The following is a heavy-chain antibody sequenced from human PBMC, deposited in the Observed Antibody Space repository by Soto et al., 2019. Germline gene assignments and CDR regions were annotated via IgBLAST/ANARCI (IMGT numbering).Heavy chain of an antibody. CDR1: GGSISSTNW. V-gene: IGHV4-4*02. CDR2: IYHTGSP. CDR3: ATLPPRIVVSLLPIPT. J-gene: IGHJ5*02. Sequence: QVQLRESGPRLVKTSGTLSLTCAVSGGSISSTNWWTWVRQTPGKGLEWIGEIYHTGSPTDSPSLRGRATISVDKSNNQFSLRLISVTAADTAVYHCATLPPRIVVSLLPIPTWGQGILVTVSA. D-gene: IGHD2-21*01.